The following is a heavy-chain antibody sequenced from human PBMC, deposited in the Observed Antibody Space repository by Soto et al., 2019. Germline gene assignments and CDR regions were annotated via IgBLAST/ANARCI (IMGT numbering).Heavy chain of an antibody. CDR1: GGTFSSYA. J-gene: IGHJ6*02. D-gene: IGHD1-26*01. V-gene: IGHV1-69*13. CDR3: ARDPRSLYYYYGMDV. Sequence: AASVKVSCKASGGTFSSYAISWVRQAPGQGLEWMGGIIPIFGTANYAQKFQGRVTITADESTSTAYMELSSLRSEDTAVYYCARDPRSLYYYYGMDVWGQGTTVTVSS. CDR2: IIPIFGTA.